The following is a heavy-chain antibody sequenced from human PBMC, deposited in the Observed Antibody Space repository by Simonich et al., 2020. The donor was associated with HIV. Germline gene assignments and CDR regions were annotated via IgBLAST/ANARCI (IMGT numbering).Heavy chain of an antibody. CDR3: ARRTGYDLDY. V-gene: IGHV4-34*01. Sequence: QVHLQQWGAGLLKPSKTLSLPCAVYGGSFSGYYWTWIRQPPGKGLELLGESNHSGRPDYTPSLTSRVTISVDTSKNQFSLKLSSVTAADTAVYYCARRTGYDLDYWGQGTLVTVSS. J-gene: IGHJ4*02. CDR2: SNHSGRP. D-gene: IGHD5-12*01. CDR1: GGSFSGYY.